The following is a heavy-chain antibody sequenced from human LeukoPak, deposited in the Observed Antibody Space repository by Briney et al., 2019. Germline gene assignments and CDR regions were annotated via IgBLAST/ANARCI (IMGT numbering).Heavy chain of an antibody. V-gene: IGHV4-34*01. D-gene: IGHD3-22*01. CDR1: GGSFSGYY. CDR3: ARPVDYYDSSGYPEYFQH. J-gene: IGHJ1*01. Sequence: PSETLSLTCAVYGGSFSGYYWSWIRQPPGKGLEWIGEINHSGSTNYNPSLKSRVTISVDTSKNQFSLKLSSVTAADTAVYYCARPVDYYDSSGYPEYFQHWGQGTLVTVSS. CDR2: INHSGST.